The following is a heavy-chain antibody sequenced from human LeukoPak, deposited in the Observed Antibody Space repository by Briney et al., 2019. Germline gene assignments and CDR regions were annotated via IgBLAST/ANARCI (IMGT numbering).Heavy chain of an antibody. J-gene: IGHJ3*02. Sequence: SETLSLTCTVSGYSISSGYYWGWIRQPPGKGLEWIGEINHSGSTNYNPSLKSRVTISVDTSKNQFSLKLSSVTAADTAVYYCARATEWAFDIWGQGTMVTVCS. V-gene: IGHV4-38-2*02. CDR1: GYSISSGYY. CDR3: ARATEWAFDI. CDR2: INHSGST. D-gene: IGHD3-3*01.